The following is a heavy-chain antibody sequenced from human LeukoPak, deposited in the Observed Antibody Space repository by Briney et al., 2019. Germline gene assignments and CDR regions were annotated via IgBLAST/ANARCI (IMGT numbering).Heavy chain of an antibody. D-gene: IGHD1-26*01. CDR3: AKPPENVVGTSPFYFDS. CDR1: GFTFKNSA. V-gene: IGHV3-23*01. J-gene: IGHJ4*02. Sequence: GGSLRLSCAASGFTFKNSAMNWVRQAPGKGPEWVAVIRSSGRTTDYADSVKDRFTISRDNSNNTLFLQMIRLRAEDTAVYYCAKPPENVVGTSPFYFDSWGQGTLVTVSS. CDR2: IRSSGRTT.